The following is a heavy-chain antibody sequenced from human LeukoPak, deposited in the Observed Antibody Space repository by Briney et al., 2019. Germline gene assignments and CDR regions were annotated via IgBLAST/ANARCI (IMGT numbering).Heavy chain of an antibody. J-gene: IGHJ4*02. CDR3: ARSRPMVRGVIIRVFDY. CDR2: ISSSSSYI. CDR1: RFTFSSYS. Sequence: GGSLRLSCAASRFTFSSYSMNWVRQAPGKGLEWVSSISSSSSYIYYADSVKGRFTISRDNAKNSLYLQMNSLRAEDTAVYYCARSRPMVRGVIIRVFDYWGQGTLVTVSS. V-gene: IGHV3-21*01. D-gene: IGHD3-10*01.